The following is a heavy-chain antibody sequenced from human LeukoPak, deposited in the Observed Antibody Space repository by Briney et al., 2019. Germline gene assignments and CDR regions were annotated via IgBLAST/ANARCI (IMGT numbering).Heavy chain of an antibody. V-gene: IGHV4-39*01. D-gene: IGHD3-22*01. CDR2: IYYSGRT. J-gene: IGHJ1*01. Sequence: PSETLSLTCTVSGGSISSYYWGWVRQPPGKGLEWIGDIYYSGRTYYSSSLKSRLTISLDTSKNQFSLKVNSVTAADTAVYYCARRRYYDSTGYLDWGQGTLVSISP. CDR3: ARRRYYDSTGYLD. CDR1: GGSISSYY.